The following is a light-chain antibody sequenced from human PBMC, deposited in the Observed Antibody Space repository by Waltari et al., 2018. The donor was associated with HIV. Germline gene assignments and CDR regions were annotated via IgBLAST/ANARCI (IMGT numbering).Light chain of an antibody. CDR2: DAS. J-gene: IGKJ5*01. CDR1: QSVSSS. V-gene: IGKV3-11*01. Sequence: EIVLTQSPATLSLSPGERATLSCRASQSVSSSLAWYQQKPGQAPRLLIFDASNRATGIPARFSGSGSGTDFTLTISSLEPEDFAVYYCQQRSNWPITFGQGTRREIK. CDR3: QQRSNWPIT.